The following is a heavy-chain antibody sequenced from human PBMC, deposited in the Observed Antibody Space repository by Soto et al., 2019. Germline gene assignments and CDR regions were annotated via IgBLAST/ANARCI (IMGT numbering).Heavy chain of an antibody. V-gene: IGHV1-69*01. CDR3: AKVRYSSPMGYYYGMDV. J-gene: IGHJ6*02. D-gene: IGHD6-19*01. Sequence: QAQLEQSGGEVKKPGSSVKVSCKASRVAFSKFIVTWVRQAPGLGLEWVGGIIPIFGTANYAQKFQGRVTITADESTSTSYMEVNNLRSEDTAVYYWAKVRYSSPMGYYYGMDVWCQGTTVTVSS. CDR1: RVAFSKFI. CDR2: IIPIFGTA.